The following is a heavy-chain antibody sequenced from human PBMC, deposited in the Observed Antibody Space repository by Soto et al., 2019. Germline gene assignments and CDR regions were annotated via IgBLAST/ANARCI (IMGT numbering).Heavy chain of an antibody. D-gene: IGHD1-26*01. CDR1: GITFSSYA. Sequence: HPGGSLRLSCAASGITFSSYAMNWVRQAPGKGLEWVSVISGSGDSTYYADSVKGRFTISRDNSKNTLYLQMNSLRAEDTAVYYCVHRASGSYFCYWGQGTLVTVSA. V-gene: IGHV3-23*01. CDR2: ISGSGDST. J-gene: IGHJ4*02. CDR3: VHRASGSYFCY.